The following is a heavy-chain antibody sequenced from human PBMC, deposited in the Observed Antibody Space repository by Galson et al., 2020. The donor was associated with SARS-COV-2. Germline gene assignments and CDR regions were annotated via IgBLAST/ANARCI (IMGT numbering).Heavy chain of an antibody. CDR3: ARAGLYYDFWSGYYKDYYYYMDV. CDR1: GGSISSYY. CDR2: IYTSGST. Sequence: SETLSLTCTVSGGSISSYYWSWIRQPAGKGLEWIGRIYTSGSTNYNPSLKSRVTMSVDTSKNQFSLKLSSVTAADTAVYYCARAGLYYDFWSGYYKDYYYYMDVWGKGTTVTVSS. D-gene: IGHD3-3*01. J-gene: IGHJ6*03. V-gene: IGHV4-4*07.